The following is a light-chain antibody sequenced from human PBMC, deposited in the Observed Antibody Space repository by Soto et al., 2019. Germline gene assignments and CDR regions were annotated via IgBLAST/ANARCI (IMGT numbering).Light chain of an antibody. CDR1: QSISNY. Sequence: TQSPSSLSASVGDRVTITCRASQSISNYLNWYQQKPGKAPKLLIYAASSLLGGVPSRFSGSGSATGFTLTISILQPEDFATYYCQQSYSTPYTFGQGTKLEIK. V-gene: IGKV1-39*01. CDR2: AAS. CDR3: QQSYSTPYT. J-gene: IGKJ2*01.